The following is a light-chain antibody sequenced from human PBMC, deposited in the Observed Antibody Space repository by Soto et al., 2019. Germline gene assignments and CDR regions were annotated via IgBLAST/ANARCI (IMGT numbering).Light chain of an antibody. CDR3: QQSNNWPKT. CDR1: QSVGSN. V-gene: IGKV3-15*01. Sequence: ELVMMQSPDTLSVSPGETATLSCRASQSVGSNLAWYQQKPGQAPRLLISDASTRAAGLPARFSGSGSGTEFTLTITSLQSEDFAVYYCQQSNNWPKTFGQGTKVDIK. CDR2: DAS. J-gene: IGKJ1*01.